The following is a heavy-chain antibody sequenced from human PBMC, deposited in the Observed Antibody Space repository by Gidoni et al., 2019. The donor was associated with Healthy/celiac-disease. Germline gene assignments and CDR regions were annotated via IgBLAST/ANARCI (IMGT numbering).Heavy chain of an antibody. Sequence: QVQHVQSGAEVKKPGASVKVSCKASGYTFTSYAMHWVRQAPGQRLEWMGWINAGNGNTKYSQKFQGRVTITRDTSASTAYMELSSLRSEDTAVYYCARVGVRGVISWFDPWGQGTLVTVSS. D-gene: IGHD3-10*01. CDR3: ARVGVRGVISWFDP. CDR1: GYTFTSYA. CDR2: INAGNGNT. J-gene: IGHJ5*02. V-gene: IGHV1-3*01.